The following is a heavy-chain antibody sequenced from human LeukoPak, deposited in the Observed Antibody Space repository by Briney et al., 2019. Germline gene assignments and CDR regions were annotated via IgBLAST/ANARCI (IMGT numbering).Heavy chain of an antibody. CDR1: GGSISSYY. CDR3: AGAPPYNYGYGYFDY. CDR2: VYYSGST. J-gene: IGHJ4*02. D-gene: IGHD5-18*01. V-gene: IGHV4-59*01. Sequence: SETLSLTCTVSGGSISSYYWNWIRQPPGKGLEWIGYVYYSGSTNYNPSLKSRATISVDTSKKQFSLKLSSVTAADTAVYYCAGAPPYNYGYGYFDYWGQGTLVTVSS.